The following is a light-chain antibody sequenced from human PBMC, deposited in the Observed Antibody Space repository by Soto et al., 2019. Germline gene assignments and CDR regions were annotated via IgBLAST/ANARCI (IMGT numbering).Light chain of an antibody. CDR1: QSVTNN. J-gene: IGKJ1*01. V-gene: IGKV3-15*01. Sequence: EIVFTQSPATVSLSPGERATLSCRASQSVTNNYLAWYQQKPGQAPRLLIYGASTRATGIPARFSGSGSGTEFTLTISSLQSEDFAVYYCQQYNNWPPWTFGQGTKVDIK. CDR2: GAS. CDR3: QQYNNWPPWT.